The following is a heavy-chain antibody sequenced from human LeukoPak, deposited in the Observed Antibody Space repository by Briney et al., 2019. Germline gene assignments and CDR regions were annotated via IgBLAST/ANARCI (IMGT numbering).Heavy chain of an antibody. CDR2: ISGSGGST. J-gene: IGHJ6*02. CDR3: AKDSPPLYVTIFGVVHYYGVDV. D-gene: IGHD3-3*01. Sequence: PGGSLRLSCAASGFTFSSYAMSWVRQAPGKGLEWVSAISGSGGSTYYADSVKGRFTISRDNSKNTLYLQMNSLRAEDTAVYYCAKDSPPLYVTIFGVVHYYGVDVWGQGTTVTVSS. CDR1: GFTFSSYA. V-gene: IGHV3-23*01.